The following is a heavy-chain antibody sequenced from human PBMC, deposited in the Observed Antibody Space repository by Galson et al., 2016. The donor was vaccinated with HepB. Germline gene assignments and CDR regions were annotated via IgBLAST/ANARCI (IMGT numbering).Heavy chain of an antibody. CDR2: ISYDGSHK. CDR1: FTFSDYA. J-gene: IGHJ4*02. V-gene: IGHV3-30*18. D-gene: IGHD3-9*01. Sequence: FTFSDYAMHWVRQAPGKGLEWVAVISYDGSHKYYRDSVKGRFIISRDNSKNTLSLQMNSLRAEDTAVYYCAKVGPHYDILTGYFDYWGQGTLVTVSS. CDR3: AKVGPHYDILTGYFDY.